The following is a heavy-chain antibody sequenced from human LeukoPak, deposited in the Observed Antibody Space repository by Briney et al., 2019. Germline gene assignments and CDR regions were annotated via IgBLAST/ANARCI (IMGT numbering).Heavy chain of an antibody. CDR1: GFTFSSYW. V-gene: IGHV3-7*03. CDR3: AKGPWLDY. CDR2: IKQDGSEK. Sequence: GGSLRLSCAASGFTFSSYWMSWVRQAPGKGLEWVANIKQDGSEKYYVDSMKGRFTITRDSAKNTLYLQMNSLRAEDTAVYYCAKGPWLDYWGQGTLVTVSS. J-gene: IGHJ4*02.